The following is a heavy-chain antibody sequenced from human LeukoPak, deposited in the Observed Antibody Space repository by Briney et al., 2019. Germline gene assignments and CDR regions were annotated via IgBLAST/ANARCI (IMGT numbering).Heavy chain of an antibody. V-gene: IGHV4-34*01. CDR1: GVSFSSYY. D-gene: IGHD2-8*01. Sequence: PWETLTLSCAASGVSFSSYYWSWIRQAPGKGLEWIGEINHSGSTNYNPSLKSRVTISVDTSKNQFSLKLSSVTAADTAVYYCARESMLYPNWFDPWGQGTLVTVSS. J-gene: IGHJ5*02. CDR3: ARESMLYPNWFDP. CDR2: INHSGST.